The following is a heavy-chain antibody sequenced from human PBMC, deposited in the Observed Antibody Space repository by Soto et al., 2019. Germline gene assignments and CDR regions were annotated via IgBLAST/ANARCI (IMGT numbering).Heavy chain of an antibody. J-gene: IGHJ4*02. D-gene: IGHD4-4*01. CDR1: GFTFTNYA. CDR3: AKDRDDYRNYVFDY. Sequence: GGSLRLSCTASGFTFTNYAMTWVRQAPGKGLEWVSISSGSGSGGSTNYADSVKGRFTISRDNSKNTLYLQMNSLRVEDTAVYYCAKDRDDYRNYVFDYWGQGTLVTVSS. CDR2: SSGSGSGGST. V-gene: IGHV3-23*01.